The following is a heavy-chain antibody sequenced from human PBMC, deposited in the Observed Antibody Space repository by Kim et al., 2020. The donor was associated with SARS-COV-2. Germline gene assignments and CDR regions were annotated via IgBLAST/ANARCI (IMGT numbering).Heavy chain of an antibody. CDR3: ARVWQNWFDP. Sequence: SETLSLTCTVSGGSISSDAYYWSWIRQHPGKGLEWIGYIYYSGSTYYNPSLKSRLTISVDTSKNQFSLKLSSVTAADTAVYYCARVWQNWFDPWGQGTLVTVSS. CDR2: IYYSGST. J-gene: IGHJ5*02. CDR1: GGSISSDAYY. V-gene: IGHV4-31*03.